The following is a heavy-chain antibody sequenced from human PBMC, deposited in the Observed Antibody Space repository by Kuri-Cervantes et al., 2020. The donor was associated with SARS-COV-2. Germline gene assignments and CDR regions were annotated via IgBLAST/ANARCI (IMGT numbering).Heavy chain of an antibody. Sequence: ASVKVSCKASGYTFTGYYMHWVRQAPGQGLEWMGWINPNSGGTNYAQKFQGRVTMTRDTSISTAYMELSRLRSDGTAVYYCARDPSYYDSSGYYSPDAPQFDYWGQGTLVTVSS. V-gene: IGHV1-2*02. CDR3: ARDPSYYDSSGYYSPDAPQFDY. J-gene: IGHJ4*02. CDR1: GYTFTGYY. CDR2: INPNSGGT. D-gene: IGHD3-22*01.